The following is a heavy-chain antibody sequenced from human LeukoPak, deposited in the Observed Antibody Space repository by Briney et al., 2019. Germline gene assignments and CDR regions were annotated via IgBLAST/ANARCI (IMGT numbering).Heavy chain of an antibody. V-gene: IGHV3-53*01. Sequence: GGSLRLSCAASGFTVSSNYMSWVRQAPGKGLEWVSVIYSGGSTYYADSVKGRFTISRDNSKNTLYLQMNSLRAEDTAVYYCARAAGGWLQFFYFDYWGQGTLVTVSS. J-gene: IGHJ4*02. CDR1: GFTVSSNY. D-gene: IGHD5-24*01. CDR2: IYSGGST. CDR3: ARAAGGWLQFFYFDY.